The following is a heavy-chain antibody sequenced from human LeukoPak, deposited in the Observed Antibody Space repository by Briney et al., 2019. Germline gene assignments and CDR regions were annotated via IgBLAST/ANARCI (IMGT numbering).Heavy chain of an antibody. V-gene: IGHV4-61*02. CDR3: ARSSTTDANHYYYYYMDV. CDR1: GGSISSGSYS. CDR2: IYTDGSP. J-gene: IGHJ6*03. Sequence: PSETLSLTGTVSGGSISSGSYSWNWIRRPAGKGLEGIGRIYTDGSPNYNPSLKSRVTISVDTSKNQFSLKLSSVTAADTAVYYCARSSTTDANHYYYYYMDVWGKGTTVTVSS. D-gene: IGHD2-2*01.